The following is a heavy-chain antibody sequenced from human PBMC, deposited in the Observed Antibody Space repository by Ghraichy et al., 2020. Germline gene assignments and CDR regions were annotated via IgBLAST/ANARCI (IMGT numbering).Heavy chain of an antibody. CDR3: ARDPGVVPAAMDYYGMDV. CDR2: ISAYNGNT. J-gene: IGHJ6*02. V-gene: IGHV1-18*04. Sequence: ASVKVSCKASGYTFTSYGISWVRQAPGQGLEWMGWISAYNGNTNYAQKLQGRVTMTTDTSTSTAYMELRSLRSDDTAVYYCARDPGVVPAAMDYYGMDVWGQGTTVTVSS. D-gene: IGHD2-2*01. CDR1: GYTFTSYG.